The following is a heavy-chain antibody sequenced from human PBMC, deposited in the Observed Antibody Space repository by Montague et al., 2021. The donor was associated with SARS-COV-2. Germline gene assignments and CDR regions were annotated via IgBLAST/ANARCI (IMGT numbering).Heavy chain of an antibody. CDR2: ISSSSSTI. Sequence: SLRLSCAASGFTFSSYSMNWVRQTPGKGLEWVSYISSSSSTIYYTDSVKGRFTISRDNARNSLYLQMNSLRDEDTAVYYCARDQVLWFGERVVWGQGTLVTVSS. V-gene: IGHV3-48*02. D-gene: IGHD3-10*01. CDR1: GFTFSSYS. CDR3: ARDQVLWFGERVV. J-gene: IGHJ4*02.